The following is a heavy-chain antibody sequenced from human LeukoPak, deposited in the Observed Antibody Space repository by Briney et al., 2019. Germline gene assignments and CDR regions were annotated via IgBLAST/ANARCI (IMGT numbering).Heavy chain of an antibody. D-gene: IGHD2-21*02. V-gene: IGHV3-7*01. Sequence: QTGGSLRLSCAASGFTFSSYRMSWVRQAPGKGLEWVANIKQDGSEKYYVDSVKGRFTISRDNAKNSLYLQMNSLRAEDTAVYYCAREGGASVVVTATLFDYWGQGTLVTVSS. CDR1: GFTFSSYR. CDR2: IKQDGSEK. CDR3: AREGGASVVVTATLFDY. J-gene: IGHJ4*02.